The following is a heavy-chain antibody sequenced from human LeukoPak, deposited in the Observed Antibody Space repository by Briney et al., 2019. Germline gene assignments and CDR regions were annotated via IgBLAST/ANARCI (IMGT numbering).Heavy chain of an antibody. D-gene: IGHD2-15*01. CDR3: ARGMDCSGGSCQAWGALDI. J-gene: IGHJ3*02. V-gene: IGHV4-30-2*01. CDR1: GGSISSGGYS. Sequence: SQTASLICAVSGGSISSGGYSWSWIRQPPGKGLEWIGYIYPSGTTYYNPSLQSPFTISVDRSKNQFSLKLSSVTAADTAVYYCARGMDCSGGSCQAWGALDIWGQGTMVTVSS. CDR2: IYPSGTT.